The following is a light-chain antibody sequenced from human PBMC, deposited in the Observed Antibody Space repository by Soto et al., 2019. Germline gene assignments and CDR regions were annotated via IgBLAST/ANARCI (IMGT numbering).Light chain of an antibody. CDR2: GAS. Sequence: EIVMTQSPATLSESPGERATLSCRASQSVSHNLAWYQQKPGQAPRLLFYGASTRATGIPARFSGSGSGTDFTLTISSLQSEDFAVYYCQQSNNWPYTFGQGTKLEIK. V-gene: IGKV3-15*01. J-gene: IGKJ2*01. CDR3: QQSNNWPYT. CDR1: QSVSHN.